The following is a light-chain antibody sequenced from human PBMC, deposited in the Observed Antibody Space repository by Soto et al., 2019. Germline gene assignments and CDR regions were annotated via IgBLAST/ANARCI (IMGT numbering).Light chain of an antibody. CDR1: HNIYSW. CDR2: GAS. CDR3: QQYNYYWT. J-gene: IGKJ1*01. V-gene: IGKV1-5*01. Sequence: DIQMTQPPSTLSASVGDRVTITCRASHNIYSWLAWYQQKPGKAPRLLIHGASTLESGVPSRFSGRGSGTEFTLSISSLQPDDFATYYCQQYNYYWTFGQGTKVDIK.